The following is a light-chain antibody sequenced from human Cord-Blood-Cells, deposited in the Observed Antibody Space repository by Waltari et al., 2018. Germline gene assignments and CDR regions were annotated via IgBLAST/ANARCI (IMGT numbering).Light chain of an antibody. V-gene: IGLV2-23*01. CDR1: SSDGGSYNL. Sequence: SALTQPTSVSGSPGHSITISCTGTSSDGGSYNLVSWYQQHPGKAPKLMIYEGSKRHSGVSNRFSGSKSGNTASLTISGLQAEDEADYYCCSYAGSSTWVFGGGTKLTVL. CDR2: EGS. CDR3: CSYAGSSTWV. J-gene: IGLJ3*02.